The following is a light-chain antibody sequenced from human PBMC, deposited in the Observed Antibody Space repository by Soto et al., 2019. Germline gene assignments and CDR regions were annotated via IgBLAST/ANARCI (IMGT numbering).Light chain of an antibody. V-gene: IGKV1-33*01. CDR1: QDISHY. CDR3: HGYDSIPYA. Sequence: DIQMTQSPSSLSASVGDRVTITCQASQDISHYLNWYQQKPGKPPKLLIYDASNLETGVPSRFSGSGSETYFTFAISNLQPEDVATYYCHGYDSIPYAFGQGTKLEIK. J-gene: IGKJ2*01. CDR2: DAS.